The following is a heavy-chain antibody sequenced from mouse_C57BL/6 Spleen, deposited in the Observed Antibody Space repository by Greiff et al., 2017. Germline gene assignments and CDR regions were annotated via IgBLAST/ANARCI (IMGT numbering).Heavy chain of an antibody. CDR3: ASDSRGYFDD. CDR2: IDPANGNT. CDR1: GFNIKNTY. V-gene: IGHV14-3*01. D-gene: IGHD2-4*01. Sequence: EVKLMESVAELVRPGASVKLSCTASGFNIKNTYIHWVKQRHEQGLEWIGRIDPANGNTKYAPKFTGTATITADTSSNTASLPLSGLTSEDTAISYGASDSRGYFDDWGQGTTLTVSS. J-gene: IGHJ2*01.